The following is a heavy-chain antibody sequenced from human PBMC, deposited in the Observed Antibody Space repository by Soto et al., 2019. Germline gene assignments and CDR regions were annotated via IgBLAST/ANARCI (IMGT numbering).Heavy chain of an antibody. CDR1: GYSFTSFW. D-gene: IGHD1-1*01. V-gene: IGHV5-51*01. CDR2: IYPGDSDT. CDR3: ARTAVVDELGFDP. J-gene: IGHJ5*02. Sequence: PGEFLKISCKGSGYSFTSFWIGWVRQMPGKGLEWMGIIYPGDSDTRYSPSFQGQVTISADKSISTAYLQWSSLKASDTAMYYCARTAVVDELGFDPWGQGTLVTVSS.